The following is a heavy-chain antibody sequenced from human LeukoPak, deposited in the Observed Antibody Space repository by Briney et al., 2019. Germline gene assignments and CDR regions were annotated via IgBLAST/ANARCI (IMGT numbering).Heavy chain of an antibody. Sequence: PSETLSLTCAVYGGSFSGYYWSWIRQPPGKGLEWIGKINHSGSTNYNPSLKSRVTISVDTSKNQFSLKLSSVTAADTAVYYCASAKVGATGLFDYWGQGTLVTVSS. J-gene: IGHJ4*02. D-gene: IGHD1-26*01. CDR3: ASAKVGATGLFDY. CDR2: INHSGST. CDR1: GGSFSGYY. V-gene: IGHV4-34*01.